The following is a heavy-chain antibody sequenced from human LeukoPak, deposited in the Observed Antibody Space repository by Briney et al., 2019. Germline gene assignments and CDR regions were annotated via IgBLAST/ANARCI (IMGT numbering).Heavy chain of an antibody. V-gene: IGHV3-23*01. CDR3: AKGYSTNWYLFDY. D-gene: IGHD6-13*01. J-gene: IGHJ4*02. CDR1: GFTCSSYV. CDR2: IIGSGGST. Sequence: GGSLRLSCAASGFTCSSYVMTWVRHAPGKGLEWVSGIIGSGGSTYYADSVKGRFTISRDNSKNTLYLQMNSLSVEDTALYYCAKGYSTNWYLFDYWGQGSLVTVSS.